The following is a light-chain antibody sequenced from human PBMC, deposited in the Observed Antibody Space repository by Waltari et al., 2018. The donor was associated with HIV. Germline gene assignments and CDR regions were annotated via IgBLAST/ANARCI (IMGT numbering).Light chain of an antibody. J-gene: IGLJ2*01. CDR2: EEN. V-gene: IGLV2-14*01. Sequence: QSALTQPASVSGSPGQSVPISCVASSYHNACFTYVSRHQQRQGNAPIVMIHEENNQSPEVPLRFACTQAGNTADLTSCGVQSEDEAVYNCSVKTDSISVLFGGGTILSVL. CDR3: SVKTDSISVL. CDR1: SYHNACFTY.